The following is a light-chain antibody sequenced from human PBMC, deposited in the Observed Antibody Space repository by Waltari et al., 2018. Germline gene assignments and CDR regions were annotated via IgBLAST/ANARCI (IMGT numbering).Light chain of an antibody. CDR2: DAS. J-gene: IGKJ4*01. Sequence: DIQMTQSPSSLSASVGDRVTITCRASQRISTYLNWYQQKPGKAPKPLIYDASSLQSGVPSRLSGSGSGTDFTLTISSLHPEDFATYYCQQSYSTPLSFGGGTKVEIK. CDR3: QQSYSTPLS. V-gene: IGKV1-39*01. CDR1: QRISTY.